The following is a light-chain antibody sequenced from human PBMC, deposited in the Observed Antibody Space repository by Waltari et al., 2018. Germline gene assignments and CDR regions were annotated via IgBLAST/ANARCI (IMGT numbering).Light chain of an antibody. CDR2: TAS. Sequence: DIQMTQSPSSLYASVGDRVTITCRASHSIGTSLNWYQQKSGRAPNLLIHTASSLQGGVPARLSGSGSGTEFTLTINSLQPEDFATYDCQQSHTVPRTFGQGTKVDIK. CDR3: QQSHTVPRT. J-gene: IGKJ1*01. CDR1: HSIGTS. V-gene: IGKV1-39*01.